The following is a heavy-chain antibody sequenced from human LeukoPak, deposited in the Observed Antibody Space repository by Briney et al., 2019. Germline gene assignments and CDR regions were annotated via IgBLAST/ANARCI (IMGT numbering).Heavy chain of an antibody. Sequence: KPSETLSLTCTVSSGSISGYYWNWIRQPPGKGLEWIGYIYYSGSTNYNPSLKSRVTISVDKSKNQFSLRLSSVTAADTAVYYCARDPPYYDSSGYYPPFDYWGQGTLVTVSS. CDR3: ARDPPYYDSSGYYPPFDY. J-gene: IGHJ4*02. D-gene: IGHD3-22*01. V-gene: IGHV4-59*01. CDR1: SGSISGYY. CDR2: IYYSGST.